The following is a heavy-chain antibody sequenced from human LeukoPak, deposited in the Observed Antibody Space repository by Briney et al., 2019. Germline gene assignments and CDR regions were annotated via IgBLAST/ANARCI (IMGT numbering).Heavy chain of an antibody. Sequence: SETLSLTCTVSGGSISSGGYYWSWIRQHPGKGLEWIGYIYYSGSTYYNPSLKSRVTISVDTSKNQFSLKLSSVTAADTAVYYCARIMLPQIQVFLGWFDPWGQGTLVIVSS. V-gene: IGHV4-31*03. CDR3: ARIMLPQIQVFLGWFDP. CDR1: GGSISSGGYY. CDR2: IYYSGST. D-gene: IGHD5-18*01. J-gene: IGHJ5*02.